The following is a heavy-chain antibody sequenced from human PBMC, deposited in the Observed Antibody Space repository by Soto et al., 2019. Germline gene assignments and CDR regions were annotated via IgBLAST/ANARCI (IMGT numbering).Heavy chain of an antibody. CDR3: VMVAAAGTLAAFDI. J-gene: IGHJ3*02. CDR1: GYTFTSYD. Sequence: QVQLVQSGAEVKKPGASVKVSCKASGYTFTSYDINWVRQATGQGLEWMGWMNPNSGNTGYAQKFQGRVTMTRNTSISTAYMELSSLRSEDTAVYYCVMVAAAGTLAAFDIWGQGTMVTVSS. D-gene: IGHD6-13*01. V-gene: IGHV1-8*01. CDR2: MNPNSGNT.